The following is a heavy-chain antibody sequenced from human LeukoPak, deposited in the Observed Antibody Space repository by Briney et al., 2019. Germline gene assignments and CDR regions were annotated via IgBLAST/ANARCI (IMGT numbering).Heavy chain of an antibody. CDR3: ARSSQNYFDY. CDR1: GGTFSSYA. Sequence: ASVKVTCRASGGTFSSYAISWVRQAPGQGLEWMGGIIPIFGTANYAQKFQGRVTITTDESTSTAYMELSSLRSEDTAVYYCARSSQNYFDYWGQETLVTVSS. CDR2: IIPIFGTA. D-gene: IGHD3-10*01. V-gene: IGHV1-69*05. J-gene: IGHJ4*02.